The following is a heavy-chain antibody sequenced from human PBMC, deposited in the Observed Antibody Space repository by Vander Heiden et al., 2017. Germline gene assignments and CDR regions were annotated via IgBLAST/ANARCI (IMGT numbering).Heavy chain of an antibody. D-gene: IGHD5-12*01. CDR1: GFTFSTYW. CDR3: ARGGYRLVALWYFDL. CDR2: INSDGSDT. Sequence: ELQLVESGRGFVQPGGSLTRSFAVSGFTFSTYWLRLVRQVPGKGLVWVSRINSDGSDTDYADSVKGRFTITRDNAKNTLFLQMNSLRADDTAVYYCARGGYRLVALWYFDLWGRGTLVTVSS. J-gene: IGHJ2*01. V-gene: IGHV3-74*01.